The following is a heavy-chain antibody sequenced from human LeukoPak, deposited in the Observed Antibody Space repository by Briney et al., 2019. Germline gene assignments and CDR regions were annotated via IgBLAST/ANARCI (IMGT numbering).Heavy chain of an antibody. CDR3: ARDLSSTSSIWFDP. D-gene: IGHD2-2*01. V-gene: IGHV4-59*08. J-gene: IGHJ5*02. CDR2: IYYSGIT. CDR1: GGSLSSYY. Sequence: PSETLSLTCTVSGGSLSSYYWSWIWQPPGKGLEWIGYIYYSGITNYNPSLKSRVTISVDTSKNQFSLKLSSVTAADTAVYYCARDLSSTSSIWFDPWGQGTLVTVSS.